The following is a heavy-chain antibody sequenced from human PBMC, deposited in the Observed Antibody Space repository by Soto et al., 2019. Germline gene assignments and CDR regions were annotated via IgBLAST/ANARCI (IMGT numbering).Heavy chain of an antibody. Sequence: QVQLVESGGGVVQPGMSLILSCAASGFTFNSYGIHWVRQAPGKGLEWVAVISYDGSNKYYADSVKGRFTISRDNSKNTLYLQMNSLRAEDTAVYYCAKGLGAYDYGDFCFGYWGQGTLVTVSS. CDR3: AKGLGAYDYGDFCFGY. CDR2: ISYDGSNK. CDR1: GFTFNSYG. J-gene: IGHJ4*02. D-gene: IGHD4-17*01. V-gene: IGHV3-30*18.